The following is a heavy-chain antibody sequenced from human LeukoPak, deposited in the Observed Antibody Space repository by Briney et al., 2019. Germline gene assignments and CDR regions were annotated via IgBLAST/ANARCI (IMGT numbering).Heavy chain of an antibody. CDR3: ARTYYSNYVHYFDY. J-gene: IGHJ4*02. V-gene: IGHV3-43D*04. CDR1: GFTFDDFA. CDR2: ISWDGDSI. D-gene: IGHD4-11*01. Sequence: GGSLRLSCAASGFTFDDFAMHWVRQAPGKGLEWVSLISWDGDSIYYANSVKGRFTISRDNSKNTLYLQMNSLRAEDTAVYYCARTYYSNYVHYFDYWGQGTLVTVSS.